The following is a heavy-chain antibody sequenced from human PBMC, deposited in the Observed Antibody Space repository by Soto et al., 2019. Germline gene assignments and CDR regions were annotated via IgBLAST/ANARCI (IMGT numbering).Heavy chain of an antibody. CDR3: ARLSGSILKGGMDV. V-gene: IGHV3-33*01. D-gene: IGHD3-9*01. CDR1: GFTFSSYG. Sequence: QVQLVESGGGVVQPGRSLRLSCAASGFTFSSYGMHWVRQAPGKGLEWVALIWYDGSNKYYADSVKGRFTISRDNSKNTLYLQMNSLRAEDTAVYYCARLSGSILKGGMDVWGQGTTVTVSS. J-gene: IGHJ6*02. CDR2: IWYDGSNK.